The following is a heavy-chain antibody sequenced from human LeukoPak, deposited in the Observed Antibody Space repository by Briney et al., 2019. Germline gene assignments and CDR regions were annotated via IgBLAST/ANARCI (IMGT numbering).Heavy chain of an antibody. CDR1: GFTFSSYG. D-gene: IGHD5-12*01. Sequence: PGGSLRLSCAASGFTFSSYGIHWVRQAPGKGLEWVAVISYDGNNEYYADSVKGRFTISRDNSKSTVYLQMNSLRAEDTAVYYCARDLDGYRSGNGAWGQGTLVTVSS. CDR2: ISYDGNNE. V-gene: IGHV3-30*03. J-gene: IGHJ5*02. CDR3: ARDLDGYRSGNGA.